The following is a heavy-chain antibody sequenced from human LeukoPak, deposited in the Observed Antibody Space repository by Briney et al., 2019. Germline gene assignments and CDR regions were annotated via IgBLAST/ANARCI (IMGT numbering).Heavy chain of an antibody. V-gene: IGHV3-20*01. Sequence: PGGSLRLSCAASGFTFDDYGMSWVRQAPGKGLEWVSGINWNGGSTGYADSVKGRFTISRDNAKNSLYPQMNSLRAEDTALYHCASIAAAGGSSFYYMDVWGKGTTVTVSS. CDR3: ASIAAAGGSSFYYMDV. D-gene: IGHD6-13*01. J-gene: IGHJ6*03. CDR2: INWNGGST. CDR1: GFTFDDYG.